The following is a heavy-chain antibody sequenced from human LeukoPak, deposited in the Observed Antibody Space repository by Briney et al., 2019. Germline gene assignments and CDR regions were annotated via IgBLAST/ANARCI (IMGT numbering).Heavy chain of an antibody. CDR1: GFSVSTFD. D-gene: IGHD3-16*02. CDR2: VGTNHDT. CDR3: TREWRGIASHYSGMDV. V-gene: IGHV3-13*01. J-gene: IGHJ6*02. Sequence: PGGSLRLSRVASGFSVSTFDMYWVRQAAGGGLEWVAAVGTNHDTLYLGSVKGRFTISRENAKNSLSLEMSYLTVEDTAVYYCTREWRGIASHYSGMDVWGQGTAVIVSS.